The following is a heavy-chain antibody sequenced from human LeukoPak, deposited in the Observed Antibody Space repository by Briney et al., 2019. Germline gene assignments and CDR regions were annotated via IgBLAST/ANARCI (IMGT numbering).Heavy chain of an antibody. CDR2: IYYSGST. CDR3: ARVDSQQWLAIDY. V-gene: IGHV4-59*01. J-gene: IGHJ4*02. D-gene: IGHD6-19*01. CDR1: GGSISSYY. Sequence: SETLSLTCTVSGGSISSYYWSWIRQPPGKGLEWIGYIYYSGSTNYNPSLKSRVTISVDTSKNQFSLKLSSVTAAGTAVYYCARVDSQQWLAIDYWGQGTLVTVSS.